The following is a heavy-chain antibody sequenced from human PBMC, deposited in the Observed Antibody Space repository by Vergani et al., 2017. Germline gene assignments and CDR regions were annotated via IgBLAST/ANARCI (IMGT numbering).Heavy chain of an antibody. Sequence: EVQLLESGGDLVQPGGSLRLSCAASGFTFIMHAMSWVRQAPGKGLEWVSTLSASDRRTHYADSVKGRCTISRDISKNTLFLHMNSLRAEDTAVYYCAKVGRSEVAGTFGAFDIWGQGTMVTVSS. CDR2: LSASDRRT. D-gene: IGHD6-19*01. J-gene: IGHJ3*02. CDR1: GFTFIMHA. CDR3: AKVGRSEVAGTFGAFDI. V-gene: IGHV3-23*01.